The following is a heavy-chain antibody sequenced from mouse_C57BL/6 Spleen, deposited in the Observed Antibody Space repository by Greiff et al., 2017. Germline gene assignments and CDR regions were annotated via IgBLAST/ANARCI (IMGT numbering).Heavy chain of an antibody. Sequence: EVKLQQSGPELVKPGASVKISCKASGYTFTDYYMNWVKQSHGKSLEWIGDINPNNGGTSYNQKFKGKATLTVDKSSSTAYMELRSLTSEDSAVYYCARRNYYGSIQYAMDYWGQGTSVTVSS. CDR3: ARRNYYGSIQYAMDY. CDR2: INPNNGGT. D-gene: IGHD1-1*01. J-gene: IGHJ4*01. CDR1: GYTFTDYY. V-gene: IGHV1-26*01.